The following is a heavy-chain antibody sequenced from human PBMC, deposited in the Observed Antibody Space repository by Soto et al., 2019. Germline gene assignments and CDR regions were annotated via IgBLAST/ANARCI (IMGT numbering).Heavy chain of an antibody. CDR3: ASDYGSGVEMDV. V-gene: IGHV1-46*01. CDR1: GYTFSGYY. D-gene: IGHD3-10*01. CDR2: FKPTGGGST. Sequence: ASVKVSFKPSGYTFSGYYVHWVRQAPGQGLEWMGVFKPTGGGSTSYAQRFQGRVTVTRDTSTSTVYMELGSLRFDDTAVYFCASDYGSGVEMDVWGQGTRVTVSS. J-gene: IGHJ6*02.